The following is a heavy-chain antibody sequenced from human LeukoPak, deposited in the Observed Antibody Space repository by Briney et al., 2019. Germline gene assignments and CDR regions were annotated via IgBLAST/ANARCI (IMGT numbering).Heavy chain of an antibody. Sequence: SETLSLTCTVSGGSISPLYWGWIRQPPGKGLEFIGYIYYSGTTNLNPSLRSRLTLSVDTSKNQFSLKLSPVTAADTAMYYCARGGVAAKYYFDYWGPGTLVTVSS. D-gene: IGHD3-10*01. CDR2: IYYSGTT. CDR1: GGSISPLY. J-gene: IGHJ4*02. CDR3: ARGGVAAKYYFDY. V-gene: IGHV4-59*11.